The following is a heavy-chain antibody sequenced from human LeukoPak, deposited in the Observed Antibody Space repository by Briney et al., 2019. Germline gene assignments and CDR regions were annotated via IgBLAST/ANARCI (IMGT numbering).Heavy chain of an antibody. Sequence: PSETLSLTCAVYGGSFSGYYWSWIRQPPGKGLEWIGEINHSGSTNYNPSLKSRVTISVDTSKNQFSLKLSSVTAADTAVYYCARSISGGAPFFDYWGQGTLVTVSS. CDR3: ARSISGGAPFFDY. CDR2: INHSGST. J-gene: IGHJ4*02. CDR1: GGSFSGYY. V-gene: IGHV4-34*01. D-gene: IGHD1-14*01.